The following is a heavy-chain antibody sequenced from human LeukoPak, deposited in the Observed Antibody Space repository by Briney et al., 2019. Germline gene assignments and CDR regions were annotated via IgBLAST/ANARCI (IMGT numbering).Heavy chain of an antibody. CDR1: GGSISSYY. CDR3: AGQYCSGGSCQLDY. D-gene: IGHD2-15*01. Sequence: SETLSLTCTVSGGSISSYYWSWIRQPPGMGLEWIGYIYYSGSTNYNPSLKSRVTISVDTSKNQFSLKLSSVTAADTAVYYCAGQYCSGGSCQLDYWGQGTLVTVSS. V-gene: IGHV4-59*01. J-gene: IGHJ4*02. CDR2: IYYSGST.